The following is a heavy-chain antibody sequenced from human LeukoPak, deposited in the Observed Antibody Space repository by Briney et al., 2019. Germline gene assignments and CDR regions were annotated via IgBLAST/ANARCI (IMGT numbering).Heavy chain of an antibody. D-gene: IGHD3-9*01. J-gene: IGHJ6*02. CDR3: AIPNPQPDILTGYYWGYYYGMDV. CDR1: GGSISSYY. V-gene: IGHV4-4*07. Sequence: PSETLSLTCTVSGGSISSYYWSWIRQPAGKGLEWIGRIYTSGSTNYNPSLKSRVTMSVDTSKNQFSLKLSSVTAADTAVYYCAIPNPQPDILTGYYWGYYYGMDVWGQGTTVTVSS. CDR2: IYTSGST.